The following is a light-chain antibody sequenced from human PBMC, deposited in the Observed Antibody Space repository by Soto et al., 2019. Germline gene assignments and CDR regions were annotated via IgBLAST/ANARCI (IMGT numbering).Light chain of an antibody. CDR2: AAS. J-gene: IGKJ2*01. CDR1: QHINTY. V-gene: IGKV1-39*01. Sequence: DVQLTQSPSSLSASVGDRVTITCRASQHINTYLNWYQHKPGKAPNLLIYAASTVHSGVPLRFSGSGSGTDFTLTINGLESDDFATYYCQESYSSPHTFGQGTKLAIK. CDR3: QESYSSPHT.